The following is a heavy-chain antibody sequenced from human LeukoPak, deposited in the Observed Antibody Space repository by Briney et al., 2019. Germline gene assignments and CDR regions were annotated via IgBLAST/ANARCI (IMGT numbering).Heavy chain of an antibody. CDR3: ARYRWFGELLYYFDY. V-gene: IGHV1-18*01. CDR2: ISAYNGNT. CDR1: GYTFTSYG. D-gene: IGHD3-10*01. Sequence: GASVKVSCNASGYTFTSYGISWVRQAPGQGLEWMGWISAYNGNTNYAQKLQGRVTMTTDTSTSTAYMELRSLRSDDTAVYYCARYRWFGELLYYFDYWGQGSLVTVSS. J-gene: IGHJ4*02.